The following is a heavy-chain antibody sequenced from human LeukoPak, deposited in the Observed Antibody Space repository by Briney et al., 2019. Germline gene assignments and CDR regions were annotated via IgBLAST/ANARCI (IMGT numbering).Heavy chain of an antibody. CDR2: IYSGGST. CDR3: ARGRSSGWPYFQH. CDR1: GFTVSSNY. Sequence: GGSLRLSCAASGFTVSSNYMSWVRQAPGKGLEWVSVIYSGGSTYYADSVKGRFTISRDNAKNSLYLQMNSLRAEDTAVYYCARGRSSGWPYFQHWGQGTLVTVSS. J-gene: IGHJ1*01. V-gene: IGHV3-53*01. D-gene: IGHD6-19*01.